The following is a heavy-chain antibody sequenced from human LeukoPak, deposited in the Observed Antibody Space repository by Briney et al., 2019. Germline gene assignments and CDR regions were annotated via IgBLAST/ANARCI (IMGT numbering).Heavy chain of an antibody. Sequence: SSETLSLTCAVYGGSFSGYYWSWIRQPPGKGLEWIGEINHSGSTNYNPSLKSRVTISVDTSKNQFSLKLSSVTAADTAVYYCARGSAYYYDSSGYYRAFDIWGQGTMVTVSS. D-gene: IGHD3-22*01. J-gene: IGHJ3*02. V-gene: IGHV4-34*01. CDR1: GGSFSGYY. CDR3: ARGSAYYYDSSGYYRAFDI. CDR2: INHSGST.